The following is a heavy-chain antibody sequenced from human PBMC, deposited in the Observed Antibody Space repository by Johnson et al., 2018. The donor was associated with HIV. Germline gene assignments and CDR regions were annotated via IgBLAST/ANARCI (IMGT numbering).Heavy chain of an antibody. D-gene: IGHD1-26*01. CDR2: ISSSGSTI. V-gene: IGHV3-11*04. Sequence: VQLVESGGGVVQPGRSLRLSCAASGFTVSSNYMTWVRQAPGKGLEWVSYISSSGSTIYYADSVKGRFTISRENAKNMLYRQMNSRRAEDTAVYYCAKARGGLLVFDAFDIWGQGTIVTVSS. CDR1: GFTVSSNY. CDR3: AKARGGLLVFDAFDI. J-gene: IGHJ3*02.